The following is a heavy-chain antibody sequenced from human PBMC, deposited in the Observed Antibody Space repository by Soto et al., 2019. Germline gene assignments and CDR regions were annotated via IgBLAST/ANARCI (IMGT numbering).Heavy chain of an antibody. CDR3: AKENVEMAHTFDY. V-gene: IGHV3-9*01. J-gene: IGHJ4*02. D-gene: IGHD5-12*01. CDR1: GFTFDDYA. CDR2: ISWNSGSI. Sequence: EVQLVESGGGLVQPGRSLRLSCAASGFTFDDYAMHWVRQAPGKGLEWVSGISWNSGSIGYADSVKGRFTISRDNAKNSLYLQMNSLRAEDTALYYCAKENVEMAHTFDYWGQGTLVTVSS.